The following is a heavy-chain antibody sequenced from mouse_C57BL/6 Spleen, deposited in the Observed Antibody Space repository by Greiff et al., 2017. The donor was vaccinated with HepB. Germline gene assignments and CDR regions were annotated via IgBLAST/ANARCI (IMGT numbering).Heavy chain of an antibody. CDR2: ISYDGSN. CDR3: AREATVVAHLDY. D-gene: IGHD1-1*01. V-gene: IGHV3-6*01. J-gene: IGHJ2*01. CDR1: GYSITSGYY. Sequence: ESGPGLVKPSQSLSLTCSVTGYSITSGYYWNWIRQFPGNKLEWMAYISYDGSNNYNPSLKNRIPITRDTSKNQFFLKLNSVTTEDTATYYCAREATVVAHLDYWGQGTTLTVSS.